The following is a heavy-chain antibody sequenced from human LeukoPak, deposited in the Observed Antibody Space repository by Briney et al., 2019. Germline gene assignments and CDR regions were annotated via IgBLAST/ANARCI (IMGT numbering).Heavy chain of an antibody. D-gene: IGHD6-19*01. J-gene: IGHJ4*02. V-gene: IGHV1-69*06. Sequence: SVRVSCKASGGTFSSYAISWVRQAPGQGLEWMGGIIPIFGTANYAQKFQGRVTITADKSTSTAYMELSSLRSEDTAVYYCAREGDSSGWYSFDYWGQGTLVTVSS. CDR1: GGTFSSYA. CDR3: AREGDSSGWYSFDY. CDR2: IIPIFGTA.